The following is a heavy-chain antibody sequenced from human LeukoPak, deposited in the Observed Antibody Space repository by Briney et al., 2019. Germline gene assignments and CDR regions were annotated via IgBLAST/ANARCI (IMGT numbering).Heavy chain of an antibody. V-gene: IGHV1-2*02. Sequence: ASVKVSCKASGYTFTGYYMHWVRQAPGQGLEWMGWINPSSGGTNYAQKFQGRVTMTRDTSISTAYMELSRLRSDDTAVYYCARDPIAAAGTCDWGQGTLVTVSS. J-gene: IGHJ4*02. D-gene: IGHD6-13*01. CDR3: ARDPIAAAGTCD. CDR2: INPSSGGT. CDR1: GYTFTGYY.